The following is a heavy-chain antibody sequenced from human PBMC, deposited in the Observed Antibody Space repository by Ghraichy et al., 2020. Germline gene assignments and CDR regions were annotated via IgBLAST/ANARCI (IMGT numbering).Heavy chain of an antibody. CDR2: IRYDGSNK. CDR1: GFTFSSYG. Sequence: GGSLRLSCAASGFTFSSYGMHWVRQAPGKGLEWVAFIRYDGSNKYYADSVKGRFTISRDSSKNTLYLQMNSLRAEDTAVYYCAKEYRGYSGYPDLRLYYYYYYMDVWGKGTTVTVSS. V-gene: IGHV3-30*02. J-gene: IGHJ6*03. CDR3: AKEYRGYSGYPDLRLYYYYYYMDV. D-gene: IGHD5-12*01.